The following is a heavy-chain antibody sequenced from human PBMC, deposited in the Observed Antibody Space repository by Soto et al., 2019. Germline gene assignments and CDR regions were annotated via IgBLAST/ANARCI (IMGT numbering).Heavy chain of an antibody. V-gene: IGHV4-59*01. Sequence: LSLTCTVSGGSISSYYWSWIRQPPGKGLEWIGYIYYSGSTNYNPSLKSRVTISVDTSKNQFSLKLSPVTAADTAVYYCARGRLGGYYYFDYWGQGTLVTVSS. CDR3: ARGRLGGYYYFDY. CDR2: IYYSGST. J-gene: IGHJ4*02. D-gene: IGHD3-22*01. CDR1: GGSISSYY.